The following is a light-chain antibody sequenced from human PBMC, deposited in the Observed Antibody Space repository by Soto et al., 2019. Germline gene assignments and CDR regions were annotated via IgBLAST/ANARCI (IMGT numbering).Light chain of an antibody. V-gene: IGKV3-20*01. CDR3: QQFGSSPLT. J-gene: IGKJ4*01. CDR2: DAS. CDR1: QSVTSSH. Sequence: EIVLTQSPGTLSLSPGERATLSCRASQSVTSSHLAWYQQKAGQAPRLLIYDASNRATGIPDRISGSGSGTDFTLTISRLDPEDSSVYYCQQFGSSPLTFGGGTEVEIK.